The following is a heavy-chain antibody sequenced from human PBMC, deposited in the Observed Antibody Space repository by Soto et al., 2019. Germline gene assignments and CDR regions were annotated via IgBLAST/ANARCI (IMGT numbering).Heavy chain of an antibody. J-gene: IGHJ6*02. CDR2: VHHSWGS. Sequence: QVQLQESGPGLVKPSETLSLSCTVSGGSISSYYWSWFRQSPGKRMEWIGYVHHSWGSSYNASLQSRVAISLDTSTSQSSLKVTSVTATDTAVYYCARQGFGPLHGLVDVWGQGTTVTVSS. V-gene: IGHV4-59*08. CDR3: ARQGFGPLHGLVDV. D-gene: IGHD3-10*01. CDR1: GGSISSYY.